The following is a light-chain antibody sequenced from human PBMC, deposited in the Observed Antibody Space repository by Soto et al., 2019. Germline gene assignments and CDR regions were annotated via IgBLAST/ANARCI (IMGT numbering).Light chain of an antibody. CDR1: SSDVGGYNY. J-gene: IGLJ2*01. CDR3: SAYTSTTTVI. CDR2: GVS. Sequence: QSALTQPASVSGSPGQSIAISCTGTSSDVGGYNYVSWYRQHACKAPKLMIYGVSYRPSGISNRFSGSKSGNTASLTISGLQTEDEADYFCSAYTSTTTVIFGGGTKLTVL. V-gene: IGLV2-14*01.